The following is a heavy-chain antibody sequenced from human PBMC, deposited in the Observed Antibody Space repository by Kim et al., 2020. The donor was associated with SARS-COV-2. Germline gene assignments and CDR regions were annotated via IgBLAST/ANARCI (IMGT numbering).Heavy chain of an antibody. V-gene: IGHV3-43*01. Sequence: GGSLRLSCAASGFNFDNYTMHWVRQAPGKGLQLVSLVSSDGVHSYYADSVKGRFTISRDNTKNSLYLQMSSLRGDDTALYYCAKDMDNQYSSSWIDYWGQGTLVTVSS. CDR1: GFNFDNYT. J-gene: IGHJ4*02. D-gene: IGHD5-18*01. CDR2: VSSDGVHS. CDR3: AKDMDNQYSSSWIDY.